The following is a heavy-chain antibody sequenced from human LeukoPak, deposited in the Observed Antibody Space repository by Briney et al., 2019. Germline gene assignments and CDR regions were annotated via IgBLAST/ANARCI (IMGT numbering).Heavy chain of an antibody. CDR3: ARHAPRGRSDFDC. D-gene: IGHD2-2*01. V-gene: IGHV3-7*01. CDR2: NDADGDVK. CDR1: GFNYSNQW. J-gene: IGHJ4*02. Sequence: GGSLRLSCAASGFNYSNQWLPWLRQTPAKEPTGVANNDADGDVKSYVETVKGWFSVYRSNGRTSLSLKMDSLRAEDTDIYSCARHAPRGRSDFDCWGQGALVTVS.